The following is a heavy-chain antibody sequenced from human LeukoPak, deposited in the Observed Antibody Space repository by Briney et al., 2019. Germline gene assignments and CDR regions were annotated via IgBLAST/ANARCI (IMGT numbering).Heavy chain of an antibody. D-gene: IGHD5-24*01. V-gene: IGHV4-38-2*01. Sequence: SETLSLTCAVSAYPNNSGYRRGWIRQPPGKGLEWIASIYHSGITYFNPPLTRRVTISVHKPNNQSSLEQASVTAAGTAVYYFARYRDGHTPLDHWGQGTLATDSS. CDR2: IYHSGIT. CDR1: AYPNNSGYR. CDR3: ARYRDGHTPLDH. J-gene: IGHJ4*02.